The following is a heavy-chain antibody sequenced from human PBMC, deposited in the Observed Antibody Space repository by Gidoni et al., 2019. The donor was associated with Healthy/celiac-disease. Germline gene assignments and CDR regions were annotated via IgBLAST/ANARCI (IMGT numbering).Heavy chain of an antibody. J-gene: IGHJ4*02. CDR2: IYYSGST. CDR3: VRHGPDHDYGDYEDY. CDR1: GGSISSSSYY. V-gene: IGHV4-39*01. Sequence: QLQLQESGPGLVKPSETLSLTCTVSGGSISSSSYYWGWIRQPPGKGLEWIGSIYYSGSTYYNPSLKSRVTISVDTSKNQFSLKLSSVTAADTAVYYCVRHGPDHDYGDYEDYWGQGTLVTVSS. D-gene: IGHD4-17*01.